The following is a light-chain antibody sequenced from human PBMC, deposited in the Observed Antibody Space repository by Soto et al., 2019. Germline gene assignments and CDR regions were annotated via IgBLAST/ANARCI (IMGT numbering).Light chain of an antibody. CDR3: QQYNSYPGT. CDR2: DAS. Sequence: EIVLTQSPGTLSLSPGERATLSCRASQSVSSSSLAWYQQKRGQAPRLLIHDASSRATGIPARFSGSGSGTEFTLTISSLQPDDFATYYCQQYNSYPGTFGQGTKVDIK. CDR1: QSVSSSS. J-gene: IGKJ1*01. V-gene: IGKV3-20*01.